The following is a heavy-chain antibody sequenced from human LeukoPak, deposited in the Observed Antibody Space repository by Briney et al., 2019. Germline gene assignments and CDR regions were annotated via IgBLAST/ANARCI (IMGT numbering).Heavy chain of an antibody. J-gene: IGHJ6*03. CDR2: IYTSGST. D-gene: IGHD3-3*01. V-gene: IGHV4-4*07. CDR1: GGSISSYY. Sequence: PSETLSLTCTVSGGSISSYYWSWIRQPAGKGLEWIGRIYTSGSTNYNPSLKGRVTMSVDTSKNQFSLKLSSVTAADTAVYYCARVSDFWDVNQQNYYYYYMDVWGKGTTVTVSS. CDR3: ARVSDFWDVNQQNYYYYYMDV.